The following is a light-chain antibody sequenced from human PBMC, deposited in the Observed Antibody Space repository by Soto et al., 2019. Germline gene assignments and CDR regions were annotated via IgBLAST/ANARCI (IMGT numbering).Light chain of an antibody. CDR1: QSVGSS. CDR3: QQRYNWPPT. J-gene: IGKJ5*01. Sequence: EIVLTQSPATLSLSPGERATLSCRASQSVGSSLAWYQQKLGQAPRILMYDASTRATDIPARFSGSGSGTDFTLTITSLEPEDFAVYYCQQRYNWPPTFGQGTRLEIK. CDR2: DAS. V-gene: IGKV3-11*01.